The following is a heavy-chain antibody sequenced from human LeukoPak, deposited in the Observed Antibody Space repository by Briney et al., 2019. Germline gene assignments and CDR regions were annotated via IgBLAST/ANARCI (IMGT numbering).Heavy chain of an antibody. J-gene: IGHJ4*02. Sequence: GGSLRLSCAASGFTFSSYGMHWVRQAPGKGLEWVAFIRYDGSNKYYADSVKGRFSISRDNSKNTLYLQMNSLRAEDTAVYYCAKKGHWGWAHFDYWGQGTLVTVSS. CDR1: GFTFSSYG. CDR2: IRYDGSNK. V-gene: IGHV3-30*02. D-gene: IGHD7-27*01. CDR3: AKKGHWGWAHFDY.